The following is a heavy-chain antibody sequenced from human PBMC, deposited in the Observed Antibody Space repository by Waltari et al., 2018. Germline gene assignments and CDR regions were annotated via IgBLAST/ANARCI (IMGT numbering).Heavy chain of an antibody. Sequence: QVQLEQSGAEVRKPGSSVKVSCKASSSHGISWVRQAPGQGLEWKGGIIPIFGAPNYAQRFKDRLTIIADESTSTAYMELSRLTKDDTAVYYCARDGGDITTHYYHMDVWDKWTTVTVSS. CDR1: SSHG. J-gene: IGHJ6*03. D-gene: IGHD3-16*01. CDR3: ARDGGDITTHYYHMDV. CDR2: IIPIFGAP. V-gene: IGHV1-69*12.